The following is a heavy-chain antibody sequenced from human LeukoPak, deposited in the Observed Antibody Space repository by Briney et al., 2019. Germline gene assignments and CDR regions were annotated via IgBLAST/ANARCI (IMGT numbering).Heavy chain of an antibody. D-gene: IGHD3-22*01. V-gene: IGHV3-20*04. CDR2: INWNGGST. CDR3: AFGSSGSGYYFDY. J-gene: IGHJ4*02. Sequence: GGSLRLSCAASGFTFDDYGMSWVRQAPGKGLEWVSGINWNGGSTGYADSVKGRFTISRDNAKNTLYLQMNSLRAEDTAVYYCAFGSSGSGYYFDYWGQGTLVTVSS. CDR1: GFTFDDYG.